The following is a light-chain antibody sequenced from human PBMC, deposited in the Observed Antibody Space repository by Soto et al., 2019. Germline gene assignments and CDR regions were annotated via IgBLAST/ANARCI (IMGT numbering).Light chain of an antibody. V-gene: IGKV3-15*01. CDR2: GAS. CDR3: QQYNNWPKM. J-gene: IGKJ1*01. Sequence: EVVLTQSPGTLSLSPGERATLSCRASQSVSSYLAWYQQKPGQAPRLLIYGASTRATGIPARFSGSGSGTEFTLTITSLQSEDFAVYYCQQYNNWPKMFGQGTKV. CDR1: QSVSSY.